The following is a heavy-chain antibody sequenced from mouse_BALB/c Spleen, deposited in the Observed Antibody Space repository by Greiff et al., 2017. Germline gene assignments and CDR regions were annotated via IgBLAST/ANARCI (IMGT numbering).Heavy chain of an antibody. CDR2: IDPYNGGT. J-gene: IGHJ4*01. CDR1: GYSFNDYK. D-gene: IGHD1-2*01. V-gene: IGHV1S135*01. CDR3: ASGLLRLHYYAMDY. Sequence: EVQLQQSGPELVKPGASVKVSCKASGYSFNDYKMYWVKQSHGKSLEWIGYIDPYNGGTSYNQKFKGKATLTVDKSSSTAFMHLNSLKSEDSAVYYCASGLLRLHYYAMDYWGQGTSVTVSS.